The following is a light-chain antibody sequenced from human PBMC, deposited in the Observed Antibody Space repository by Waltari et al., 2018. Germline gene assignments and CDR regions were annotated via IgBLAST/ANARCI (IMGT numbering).Light chain of an antibody. Sequence: IQMTQSLSSRSAAVGDRVTITCRASQSISNYLNWYQQKPWKAPKLLIYAASSLQSGVPSRFSGSGSGTDFTLTISSLQPEDFASYSCQQSYRIPYTFGQGTKLEIK. CDR3: QQSYRIPYT. V-gene: IGKV1-39*01. CDR1: QSISNY. J-gene: IGKJ2*01. CDR2: AAS.